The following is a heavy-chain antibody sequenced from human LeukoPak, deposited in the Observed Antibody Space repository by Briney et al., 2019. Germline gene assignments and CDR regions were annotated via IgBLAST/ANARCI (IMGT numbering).Heavy chain of an antibody. CDR3: AKEKGSTYGSDI. CDR2: ISGSGSSA. J-gene: IGHJ3*02. CDR1: GFTVSNNY. V-gene: IGHV3-23*01. Sequence: GVSLRLSCAASGFTVSNNYMIWVREPPGKGLEWVSAISGSGSSASYADAVKGRLTISRDNSKNTLYLQMNSLRAEDTAVYYCAKEKGSTYGSDIWGQGTMVTVPS. D-gene: IGHD2-2*01.